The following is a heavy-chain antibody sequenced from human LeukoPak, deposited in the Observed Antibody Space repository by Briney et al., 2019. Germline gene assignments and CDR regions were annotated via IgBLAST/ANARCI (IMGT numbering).Heavy chain of an antibody. CDR1: GYTFTGYY. Sequence: ASVKVSCKASGYTFTGYYMHWVRQAPGQGLEWMGWINPNSGGTNYTQKFQGRVTMTRDTSISTAYMELSRLRSGDTAVYYCARDRAAYYYGSGSSYNRAFHYWGQGTLVTVSS. D-gene: IGHD3-10*01. J-gene: IGHJ4*02. CDR3: ARDRAAYYYGSGSSYNRAFHY. CDR2: INPNSGGT. V-gene: IGHV1-2*02.